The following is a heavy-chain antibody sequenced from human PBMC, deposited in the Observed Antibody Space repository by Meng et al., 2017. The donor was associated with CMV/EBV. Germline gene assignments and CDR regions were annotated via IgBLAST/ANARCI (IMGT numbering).Heavy chain of an antibody. D-gene: IGHD1-1*01. V-gene: IGHV1-2*02. J-gene: IGHJ3*02. CDR1: GYTITGYY. CDR2: INPNSGGT. Sequence: ASVKVSCKASGYTITGYYMHWVRQAPGQGREWMGWINPNSGGTNYAQKFQGRVTMTRDTPISTAYMELSRLRSDDTAVYYCARVVETGTTEDAFDIWGQGTMVTVSS. CDR3: ARVVETGTTEDAFDI.